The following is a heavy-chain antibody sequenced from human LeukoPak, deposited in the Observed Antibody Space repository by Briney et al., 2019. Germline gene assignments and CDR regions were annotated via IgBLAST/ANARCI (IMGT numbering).Heavy chain of an antibody. CDR2: ISAYNGNT. Sequence: ASVKVSCKASGYTFTSYDINWVRQAPGQGLEWMGWISAYNGNTNYAQKFQGRVTMTTDTSTSTAYMELRSLRSDDTAVYYCAREHCSSTSCYPYHDAFDIWGQGTMVTVSS. CDR3: AREHCSSTSCYPYHDAFDI. J-gene: IGHJ3*02. V-gene: IGHV1-18*01. D-gene: IGHD2-2*01. CDR1: GYTFTSYD.